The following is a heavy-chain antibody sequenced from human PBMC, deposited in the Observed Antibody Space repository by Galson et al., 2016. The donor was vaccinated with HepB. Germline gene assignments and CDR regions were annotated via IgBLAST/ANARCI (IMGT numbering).Heavy chain of an antibody. D-gene: IGHD3-16*02. CDR2: ISYSGST. CDR3: ARDNGRVVELSLLDD. CDR1: GGSISSGGYY. J-gene: IGHJ4*02. Sequence: TLSLTCTVSGGSISSGGYYWTWIRQHPGKGLEWIGYISYSGSTYYNPSLKSRVTISVDTSKNQFSLKLSSVTAADTAVYYCARDNGRVVELSLLDDWGQGPLVTVSS. V-gene: IGHV4-31*03.